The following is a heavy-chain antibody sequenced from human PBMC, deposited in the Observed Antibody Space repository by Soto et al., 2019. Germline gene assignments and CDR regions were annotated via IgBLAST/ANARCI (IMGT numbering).Heavy chain of an antibody. Sequence: GSGPTLVNPTQTLTLTCTFSGFSLSTSGVGVGWIRQPPGKALEWLALIYWDDDKRYSPSLKSRLTITKDTSKNQVVLTMTNMDPVDTATYYCAHRGYYDSSGYLGTGPFGDWGQGTLVTVSS. D-gene: IGHD3-22*01. J-gene: IGHJ4*02. CDR3: AHRGYYDSSGYLGTGPFGD. CDR1: GFSLSTSGVG. V-gene: IGHV2-5*02. CDR2: IYWDDDK.